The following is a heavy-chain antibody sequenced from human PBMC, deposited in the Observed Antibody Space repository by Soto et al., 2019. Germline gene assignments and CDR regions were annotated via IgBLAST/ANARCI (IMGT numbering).Heavy chain of an antibody. CDR2: VYYSGST. V-gene: IGHV4-39*01. CDR3: FFQAEDGIRSFHSVSAFLLTRSSDL. D-gene: IGHD3-9*01. Sequence: RQPPGKGLEWIGSVYYSGSTYYNPSLESRVTISVDKSKNQFSLKLMSLSAADTAVYYFFFQAEDGIRSFHSVSAFLLTRSSDL. J-gene: IGHJ2*01.